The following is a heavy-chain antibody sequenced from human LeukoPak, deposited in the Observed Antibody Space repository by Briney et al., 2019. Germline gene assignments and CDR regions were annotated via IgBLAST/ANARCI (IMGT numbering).Heavy chain of an antibody. J-gene: IGHJ4*02. V-gene: IGHV3-48*03. CDR1: GFTFSSYE. CDR2: ISSSGSTI. Sequence: GGSLRLSCAASGFTFSSYEMNWVRQAPGKGLEWVSYISSSGSTIYYADSVKGRFTISRDNSKNTLYLQMNSLRAEDTAVYYCAKDRSGSYLDYWGQGTLVTVSS. D-gene: IGHD1-26*01. CDR3: AKDRSGSYLDY.